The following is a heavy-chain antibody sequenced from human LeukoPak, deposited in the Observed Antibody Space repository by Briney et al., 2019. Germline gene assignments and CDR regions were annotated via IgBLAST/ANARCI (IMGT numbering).Heavy chain of an antibody. Sequence: GGSLRLSCATSGFTFSAYAMSWVRQAPGKGLEWVSGISGSGGTADYADSVKGRFTISRDNSKNTVYLQMSSLRDEDTAVYYCAKPQRDGDFPFDYWGQGTLVAVSS. D-gene: IGHD4-17*01. CDR1: GFTFSAYA. J-gene: IGHJ4*02. CDR2: ISGSGGTA. V-gene: IGHV3-23*01. CDR3: AKPQRDGDFPFDY.